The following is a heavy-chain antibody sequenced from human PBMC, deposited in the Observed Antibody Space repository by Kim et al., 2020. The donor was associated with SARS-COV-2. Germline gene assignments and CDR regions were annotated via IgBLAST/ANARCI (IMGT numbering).Heavy chain of an antibody. CDR1: GGSISSSSYY. D-gene: IGHD3-10*01. CDR2: IYNSGST. V-gene: IGHV4-39*01. CDR3: ARQASGRRGVLHPTGKYCFDY. Sequence: SETLSLTCTVSGGSISSSSYYWGWIRQPPGKGLEWIGSIYNSGSTYYNPSLKSRVTISVDTSKNQFSLKLSSVTAADTAVYYCARQASGRRGVLHPTGKYCFDYWGQGTLVTVSS. J-gene: IGHJ4*02.